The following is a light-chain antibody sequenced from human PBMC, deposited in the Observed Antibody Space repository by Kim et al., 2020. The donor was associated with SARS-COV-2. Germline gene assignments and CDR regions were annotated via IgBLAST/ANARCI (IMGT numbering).Light chain of an antibody. Sequence: ASVGERVTITCRASQDIRNDLGWYQQNPGRAPKRLIYGASSWQSGVPSRFSGSGSGTEFTLTISSVQPEDFATYFCLQHSTYPITFGQGTRLEIK. CDR3: LQHSTYPIT. CDR1: QDIRND. J-gene: IGKJ5*01. V-gene: IGKV1-17*01. CDR2: GAS.